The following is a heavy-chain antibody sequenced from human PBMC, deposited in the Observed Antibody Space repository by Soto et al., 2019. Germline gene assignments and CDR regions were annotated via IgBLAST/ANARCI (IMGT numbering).Heavy chain of an antibody. CDR3: ARDRTTKAMALQFGYYYGMDV. CDR1: GGSISSYY. CDR2: IYYSGST. J-gene: IGHJ6*02. Sequence: SETLSLTCTVSGGSISSYYWSWIRQPPGKGLEWIGYIYYSGSTNYNPSLKSRVTISVDTSKNQFSLKLSSVTAADTAVYYCARDRTTKAMALQFGYYYGMDVWGQGTTVTVSS. V-gene: IGHV4-59*01. D-gene: IGHD5-18*01.